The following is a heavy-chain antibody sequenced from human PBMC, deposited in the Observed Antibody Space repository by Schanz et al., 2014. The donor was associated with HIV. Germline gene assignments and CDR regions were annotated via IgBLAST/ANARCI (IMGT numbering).Heavy chain of an antibody. CDR3: VKAYSSGFSGAGS. V-gene: IGHV3-23*04. J-gene: IGHJ5*02. CDR2: ISGSDGDT. Sequence: EVQLVESGGVVVQPGGSLRISCAASGFTFDDYTMHWVRQAPGKGLEWVSTISGSDGDTYYADSVKGRFTISRDNSRNALYLHMNSLRADDTAIYYCVKAYSSGFSGAGSWGQGALVTVSS. CDR1: GFTFDDYT. D-gene: IGHD5-18*01.